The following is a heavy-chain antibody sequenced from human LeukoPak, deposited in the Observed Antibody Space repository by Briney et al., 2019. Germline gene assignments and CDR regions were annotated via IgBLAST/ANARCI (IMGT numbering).Heavy chain of an antibody. CDR1: GYSFTTYW. J-gene: IGHJ4*02. Sequence: GESLKISCKASGYSFTTYWIGWVRQMPGKGLEWMGIIYPADSTAHYSPSFQGQVTISADKSISTAYLQWSSLKASDTAMYYCARRTFDGDYLDYWGQGTLVTVSS. D-gene: IGHD4-17*01. V-gene: IGHV5-51*01. CDR3: ARRTFDGDYLDY. CDR2: IYPADSTA.